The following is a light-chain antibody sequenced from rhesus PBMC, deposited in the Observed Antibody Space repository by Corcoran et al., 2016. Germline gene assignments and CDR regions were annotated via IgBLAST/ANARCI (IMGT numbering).Light chain of an antibody. Sequence: QAALTQPRSVSGSPGQSVTISCTGTGSDIGGYNYVSWYQQHPGTAPKLMIYEVSKRPSGVSDRFSGAKSGNTASLTISGLQAEDEADYYCCSYAGSYTYIFGAGTRLTVL. V-gene: IGLV2-32*01. CDR2: EVS. CDR3: CSYAGSYTYI. J-gene: IGLJ1*01. CDR1: GSDIGGYNY.